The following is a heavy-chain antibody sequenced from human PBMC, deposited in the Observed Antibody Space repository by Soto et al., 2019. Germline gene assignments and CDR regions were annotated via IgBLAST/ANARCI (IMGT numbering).Heavy chain of an antibody. J-gene: IGHJ5*02. CDR3: ASASGEYCSGGSCYGYWFDP. CDR2: IFYNGNT. Sequence: SETLSLTCSVSGGSISSNYWSWIRQVPGKGLEWIGYIFYNGNTKYNPSLRSRVTMSVDTSKNQLSLKLSSVTAADTAVYYCASASGEYCSGGSCYGYWFDPWGQGTLVTVSS. D-gene: IGHD2-15*01. V-gene: IGHV4-59*08. CDR1: GGSISSNY.